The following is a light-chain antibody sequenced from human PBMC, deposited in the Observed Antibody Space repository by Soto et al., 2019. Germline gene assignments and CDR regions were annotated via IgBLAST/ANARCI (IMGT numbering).Light chain of an antibody. CDR2: GAS. V-gene: IGKV3-20*01. CDR1: QSVSSSY. J-gene: IGKJ1*01. CDR3: QQYGSSPT. Sequence: EIVLTQPPGTLSLSPGERATLSCRASQSVSSSYLAWYQQKPGQAPRLLIYGASSRATGIPDRFSGSGSGTDFTLTISRLEPEDFAVYYCQQYGSSPTFGQGPKVDI.